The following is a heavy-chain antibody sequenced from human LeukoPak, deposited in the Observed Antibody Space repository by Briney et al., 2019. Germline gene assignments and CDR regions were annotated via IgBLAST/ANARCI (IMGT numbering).Heavy chain of an antibody. V-gene: IGHV1-18*01. Sequence: GASVKVSCKASGYTFTSYSISWVRQAPGQGLEWMGWISAYNGNTNYAQKLQGRVTMTTDTSTSTAYMELRSLRSDDTAVYYCARGSRMTTVTRYYYYYYGMDVWGQGTTVTVSS. J-gene: IGHJ6*02. CDR2: ISAYNGNT. CDR3: ARGSRMTTVTRYYYYYYGMDV. D-gene: IGHD4-11*01. CDR1: GYTFTSYS.